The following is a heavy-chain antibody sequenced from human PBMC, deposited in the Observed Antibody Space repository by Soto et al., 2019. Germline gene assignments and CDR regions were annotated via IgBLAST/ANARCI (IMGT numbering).Heavy chain of an antibody. Sequence: QVQLQQWGAGLLKPSETLSLTCAVYGGSFSGYYWSWIRQPPGKGLEWIGEINHSGSTNYNPSLKSRVTISVDTSKNPFSLKLSSVTAADTAVYYCARGPSHYDILTGYYYYYYYMDVWGKGTTVTVSS. CDR3: ARGPSHYDILTGYYYYYYYMDV. V-gene: IGHV4-34*01. J-gene: IGHJ6*03. D-gene: IGHD3-9*01. CDR1: GGSFSGYY. CDR2: INHSGST.